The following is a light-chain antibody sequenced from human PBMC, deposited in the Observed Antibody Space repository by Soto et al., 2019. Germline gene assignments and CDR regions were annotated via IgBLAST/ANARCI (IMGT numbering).Light chain of an antibody. CDR3: QQYNDWPWT. V-gene: IGKV3D-20*02. CDR1: QSLTNSF. Sequence: EFVLTQSPGTLSLSPGERATLSCRASQSLTNSFIAWYQQRPGQAPRLLIYDTSSRASGIPDRFSGSGSGTDFTLTISRLETEDFAVYYCQQYNDWPWTFGQGTKVDIK. CDR2: DTS. J-gene: IGKJ1*01.